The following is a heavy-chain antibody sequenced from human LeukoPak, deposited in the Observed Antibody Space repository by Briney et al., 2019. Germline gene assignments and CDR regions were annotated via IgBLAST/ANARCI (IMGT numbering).Heavy chain of an antibody. CDR3: ARLAVAGTGVSPDY. CDR1: GYTLTGYY. J-gene: IGHJ4*02. V-gene: IGHV1-2*06. D-gene: IGHD6-19*01. Sequence: ASVKVSCKASGYTLTGYYMHWVRQAPGQGLEWMGRINPNSGGTNYAQKFQGRVTMTRDTSISTAYMELSRLRSDDTAVYYCARLAVAGTGVSPDYWGQGTLVTVSS. CDR2: INPNSGGT.